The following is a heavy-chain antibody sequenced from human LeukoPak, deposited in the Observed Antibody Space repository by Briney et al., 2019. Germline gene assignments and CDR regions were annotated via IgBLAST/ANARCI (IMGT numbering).Heavy chain of an antibody. CDR3: ARISKVYCSRTSNLCYNWFDP. J-gene: IGHJ5*02. CDR1: GYSISSGYY. CDR2: IYHSGST. V-gene: IGHV4-38-2*01. D-gene: IGHD2-2*01. Sequence: PSETLSLTCAVSGYSISSGYYWGWIRQPPGKGLEWIGSIYHSGSTYYNPSLKSRVTISVDTSKNQFSLKLSSVTAADTAVYYCARISKVYCSRTSNLCYNWFDPWGQGTLVTVSS.